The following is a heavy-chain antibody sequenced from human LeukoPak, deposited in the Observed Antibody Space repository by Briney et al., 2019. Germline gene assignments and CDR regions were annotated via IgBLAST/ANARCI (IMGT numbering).Heavy chain of an antibody. J-gene: IGHJ4*02. D-gene: IGHD6-13*01. CDR2: ISSDGNNK. Sequence: GGSLRPSCAASGFTFTSYGMHWVRQAPGKGLEWVALISSDGNNKYYADSVKGRFSISRDNSKNTLYLQMNGLRVEDTAVYYCARIGYSISWSGDYWGQGSLVTVSS. CDR1: GFTFTSYG. CDR3: ARIGYSISWSGDY. V-gene: IGHV3-30*03.